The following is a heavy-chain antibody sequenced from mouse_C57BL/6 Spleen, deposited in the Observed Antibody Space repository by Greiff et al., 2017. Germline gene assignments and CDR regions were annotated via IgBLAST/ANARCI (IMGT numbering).Heavy chain of an antibody. V-gene: IGHV5-4*03. CDR2: ISDGGSYT. CDR1: GFTFSSYA. D-gene: IGHD3-2*02. CDR3: ARALQTAQARTSYYAMDY. Sequence: EVKLVESGGGLVKPGGSLKLSCAASGFTFSSYAMSWVRQTPEKRLEWVATISDGGSYTYYPDNVKGRFTIYRDNAKNSLYLQMSHLKSEDTAMXYCARALQTAQARTSYYAMDYWGQGTSVTVSS. J-gene: IGHJ4*01.